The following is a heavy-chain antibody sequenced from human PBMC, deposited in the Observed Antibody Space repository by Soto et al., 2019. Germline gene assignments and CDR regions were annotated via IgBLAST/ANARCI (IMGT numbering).Heavy chain of an antibody. CDR1: GFTFSSYG. J-gene: IGHJ5*02. Sequence: QVQLVESGGGVVQPGRSLRLSCAASGFTFSSYGMHWVRQAPGKGLEWVAVIWYDGSNKYYADSVKGRFTISRDNSKNTLYLQMNSLRAEDTAVYYCARAPRGRYCSGGSCSNWFDPWGQGTLVTVSS. V-gene: IGHV3-33*01. D-gene: IGHD2-15*01. CDR2: IWYDGSNK. CDR3: ARAPRGRYCSGGSCSNWFDP.